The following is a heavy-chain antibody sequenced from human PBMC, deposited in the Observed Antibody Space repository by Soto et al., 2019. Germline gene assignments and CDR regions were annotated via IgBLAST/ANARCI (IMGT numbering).Heavy chain of an antibody. V-gene: IGHV3-30*18. D-gene: IGHD2-2*01. CDR2: ISYDGDNE. Sequence: QVQLVESGGGVVQPGRSLRLSCAASGFTFSNYGMHWVRQAPGKGLEWVAIISYDGDNEYYADSVRGRFTISRDNSKNTLYLQTSSLRHEDTAVYYCAKDGGPVYCNSPGCSAKHFEYWGQGTLVTVSS. CDR3: AKDGGPVYCNSPGCSAKHFEY. J-gene: IGHJ4*02. CDR1: GFTFSNYG.